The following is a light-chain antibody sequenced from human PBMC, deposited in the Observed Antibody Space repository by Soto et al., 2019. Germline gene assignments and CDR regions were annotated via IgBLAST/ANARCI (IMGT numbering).Light chain of an antibody. CDR1: QSVSSSY. V-gene: IGKV3-20*01. J-gene: IGKJ1*01. CDR3: EQYGSSLTWT. Sequence: EIVLTQSPGTLSLSPGERATLSCRASQSVSSSYLAWYQQKPGQAPRLLIYGATSRATGIPDRFSGSGSWTDFTLTISRLEPEDFAVYYCEQYGSSLTWTFGQGTKVDIK. CDR2: GAT.